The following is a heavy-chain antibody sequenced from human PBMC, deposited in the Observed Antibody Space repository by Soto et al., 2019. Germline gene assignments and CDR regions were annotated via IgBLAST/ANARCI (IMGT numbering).Heavy chain of an antibody. CDR2: ISYDGSNK. CDR1: GFTFSSYG. CDR3: AKGLSTYDILTGAMDV. Sequence: PGGSLRLSCAASGFTFSSYGMHWVLQAPCKGLEWVAVISYDGSNKYYADSVKGRFTISRDNSKNTLYLQMNSLRAEDTAVYYCAKGLSTYDILTGAMDVWGKGTTVTVSS. V-gene: IGHV3-30*18. D-gene: IGHD3-9*01. J-gene: IGHJ6*04.